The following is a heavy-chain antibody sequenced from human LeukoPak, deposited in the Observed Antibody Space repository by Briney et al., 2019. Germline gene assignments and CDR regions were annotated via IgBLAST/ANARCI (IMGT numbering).Heavy chain of an antibody. CDR1: GGTFSSYA. Sequence: GASVKVSCKASGGTFSSYAISWVRQAPGQGLEWMEGIIPIFGTANYAQKFQGRVTITADESTSTAYMELSSLRSEDTAVYYCATQGYCSGGSCSAQGFDPWGQGTLVTVSS. CDR3: ATQGYCSGGSCSAQGFDP. D-gene: IGHD2-15*01. V-gene: IGHV1-69*13. CDR2: IIPIFGTA. J-gene: IGHJ5*02.